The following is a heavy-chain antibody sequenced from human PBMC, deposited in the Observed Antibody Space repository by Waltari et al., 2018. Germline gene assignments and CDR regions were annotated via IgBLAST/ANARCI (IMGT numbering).Heavy chain of an antibody. D-gene: IGHD2-15*01. CDR2: ISGSGGSK. J-gene: IGHJ4*02. Sequence: EVQLVESGGGLVQPGGSLRLSCAASGFTFSSYAMSWVHQAPGKGLEWVSAISGSGGSKYYADSVKGRFTISRDNSKNTLYLQMNSLRAEDTAVYYCAKAPDIVVVVAASFDYWGQGTLVTVSS. CDR1: GFTFSSYA. V-gene: IGHV3-23*04. CDR3: AKAPDIVVVVAASFDY.